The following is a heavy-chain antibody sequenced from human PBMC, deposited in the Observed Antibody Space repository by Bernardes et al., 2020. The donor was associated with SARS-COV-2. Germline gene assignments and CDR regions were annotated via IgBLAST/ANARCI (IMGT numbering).Heavy chain of an antibody. D-gene: IGHD3-10*01. V-gene: IGHV3-23*01. CDR3: VKDSSPRGRAHWFDP. J-gene: IGHJ5*02. CDR2: ISGSGDST. Sequence: GSLRLSCAASGFAFSSYGMSWVRQAAGKGLEWVSGISGSGDSTYYGDSVKGRFTISRDNARRTVSLQMNSLRAEDTARYYCVKDSSPRGRAHWFDPWGHGILVTVSS. CDR1: GFAFSSYG.